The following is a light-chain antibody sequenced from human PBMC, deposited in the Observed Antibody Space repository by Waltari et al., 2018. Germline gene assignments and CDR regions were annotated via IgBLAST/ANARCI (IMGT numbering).Light chain of an antibody. Sequence: QMTQSPSSLSASVGDRFTITCRASQSISNWLAWYQQKPGKAPKLLIYKASTLESGVPSRFSGRGSGTEFTLTISSLQPDDFATYYCQQYNSYSLLSFGGGTKVEIK. CDR3: QQYNSYSLLS. CDR2: KAS. V-gene: IGKV1-5*03. J-gene: IGKJ4*01. CDR1: QSISNW.